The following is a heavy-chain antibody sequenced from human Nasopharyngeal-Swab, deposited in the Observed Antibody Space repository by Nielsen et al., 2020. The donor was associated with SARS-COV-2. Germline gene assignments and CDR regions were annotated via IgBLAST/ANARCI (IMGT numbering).Heavy chain of an antibody. CDR3: ARLGLTSALTGLRPFEI. Sequence: SETLSLTCTVSGGSISPYYWSWIRQPPGKGLEWIGHMFYRDSPKYNPSLQGRVSISVDTSNNHFSLKLNSVTAADTAVYFCARLGLTSALTGLRPFEIWGQGTMVSVSS. J-gene: IGHJ3*02. CDR2: MFYRDSP. D-gene: IGHD6-13*01. CDR1: GGSISPYY. V-gene: IGHV4-59*08.